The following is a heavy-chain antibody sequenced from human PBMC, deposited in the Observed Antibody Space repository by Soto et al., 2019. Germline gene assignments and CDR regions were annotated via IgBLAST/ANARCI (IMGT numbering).Heavy chain of an antibody. CDR1: GYTFTDYY. D-gene: IGHD5-18*01. Sequence: ASVKVSCKASGYTFTDYYINSVRQAPGQGLEWMGWINPNSGGTNYAQNFQGRVTMTRDTSISTAYMDLSRLKSDDTAVYYCARSNSYYKDWFGPWGQGTLVTVSS. CDR2: INPNSGGT. J-gene: IGHJ5*02. CDR3: ARSNSYYKDWFGP. V-gene: IGHV1-2*02.